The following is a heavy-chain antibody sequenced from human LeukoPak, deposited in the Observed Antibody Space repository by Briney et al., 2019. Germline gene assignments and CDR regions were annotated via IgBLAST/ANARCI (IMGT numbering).Heavy chain of an antibody. V-gene: IGHV4-61*01. J-gene: IGHJ4*02. CDR2: IYCSGST. Sequence: PSETLSLTYTVSGGSVSSGSYYWSWIRQPPGKGLEWIGYIYCSGSTNYNPSLKSRVTISVDTSKNQFSLKLSSVTAADTAVYYCARVSYYDSSGYDYWGQGTLVTVSS. CDR3: ARVSYYDSSGYDY. D-gene: IGHD3-22*01. CDR1: GGSVSSGSYY.